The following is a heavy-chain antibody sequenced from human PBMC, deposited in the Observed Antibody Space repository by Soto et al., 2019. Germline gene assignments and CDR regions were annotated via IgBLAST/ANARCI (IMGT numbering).Heavy chain of an antibody. CDR2: FDPEDGET. V-gene: IGHV1-24*01. CDR3: ATPRRGGVVVVAATPGAFDI. J-gene: IGHJ3*02. CDR1: GYTLTELS. D-gene: IGHD2-15*01. Sequence: QVQLVQSGAEVKKPGASVKVSCKVSGYTLTELSMHWVRQAPGKGLEWMGGFDPEDGETIYAQKFQGRVTMTEDTSTDTAYMELSSLRSEDTAVYYCATPRRGGVVVVAATPGAFDIWGQGTMVTVSS.